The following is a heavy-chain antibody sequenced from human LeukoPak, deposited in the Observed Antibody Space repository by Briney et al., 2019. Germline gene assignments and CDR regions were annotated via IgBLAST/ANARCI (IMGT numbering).Heavy chain of an antibody. J-gene: IGHJ4*02. CDR3: ARGMVGATAPDY. CDR2: IYSSGST. CDR1: GGSISSYK. V-gene: IGHV4-4*07. D-gene: IGHD1-26*01. Sequence: PSETLSLTCTVSGGSISSYKWSWLRQPAGKGLEWIGRIYSSGSTNYTPSLKSRVTMSVDTSKNQFSLKLSSVTAADTTVYYCARGMVGATAPDYWGQGALVTVSS.